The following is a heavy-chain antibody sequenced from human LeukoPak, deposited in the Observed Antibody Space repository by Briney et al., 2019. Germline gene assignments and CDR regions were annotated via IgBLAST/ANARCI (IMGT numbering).Heavy chain of an antibody. CDR3: ARAGGTMVRGAIYFDY. CDR1: GGSISSYY. CDR2: IYYSGST. J-gene: IGHJ4*02. Sequence: SETLSLTCTVSGGSISSYYWSWIRQPPGKGLEWIGYIYYSGSTNYNPSLKSRVTISVDTSKNQFSLKLSSVTAADTAVYYCARAGGTMVRGAIYFDYWGQGTLVTVSS. V-gene: IGHV4-59*01. D-gene: IGHD3-10*01.